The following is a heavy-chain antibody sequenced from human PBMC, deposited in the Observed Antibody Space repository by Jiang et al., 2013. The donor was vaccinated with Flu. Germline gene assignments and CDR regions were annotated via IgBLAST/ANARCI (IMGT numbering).Heavy chain of an antibody. D-gene: IGHD6-6*01. Sequence: LLKPSETLSLTCAVYGGSFSGYYWSWIRQPPGKGLEWIGEINHSGSTNYNPSLKSRVTISVDTSKNQFSLKLSSVTAADTAVYYCASYSSSPLRGMDVWGQGTTVTVSS. J-gene: IGHJ6*02. CDR3: ASYSSSPLRGMDV. CDR2: INHSGST. CDR1: GGSFSGYY. V-gene: IGHV4-34*01.